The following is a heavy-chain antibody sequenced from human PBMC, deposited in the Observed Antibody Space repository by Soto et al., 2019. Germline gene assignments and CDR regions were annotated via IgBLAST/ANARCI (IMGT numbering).Heavy chain of an antibody. CDR2: INHSGST. D-gene: IGHD6-13*01. Sequence: PSETLSLTCAAYGGSFSGYYWGWIRQPPGKGLEWIGEINHSGSTNYNPSLKSRVTISVDTSKNQFSLKLSSVTAADTAVYYCARAHSSWLYYFDYWGQGTLVTVSS. J-gene: IGHJ4*02. CDR3: ARAHSSWLYYFDY. CDR1: GGSFSGYY. V-gene: IGHV4-34*01.